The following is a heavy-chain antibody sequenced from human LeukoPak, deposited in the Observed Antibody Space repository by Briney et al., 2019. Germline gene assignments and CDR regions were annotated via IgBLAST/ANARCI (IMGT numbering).Heavy chain of an antibody. CDR3: ARQAAANSIDY. J-gene: IGHJ4*02. Sequence: SEALSLTCTVSGGSISNYYWSWIRQPPGKGLEWIGYINYSGSTTYNPSLKSRVTISVDTSKNQFSLKLTSATAADTAVYYCARQAAANSIDYWGQGTVVTVSS. V-gene: IGHV4-59*08. D-gene: IGHD2-2*01. CDR2: INYSGST. CDR1: GGSISNYY.